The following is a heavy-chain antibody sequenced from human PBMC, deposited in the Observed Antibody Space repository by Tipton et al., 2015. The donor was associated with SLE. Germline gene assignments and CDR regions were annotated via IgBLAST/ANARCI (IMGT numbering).Heavy chain of an antibody. J-gene: IGHJ4*02. D-gene: IGHD3-16*01. CDR1: GVTFSSFT. CDR3: AKDGVLHYFDS. CDR2: IWYDGSNK. V-gene: IGHV3-33*06. Sequence: SLRLSCAASGVTFSSFTMTWVRQAPGKGLEWVAVIWYDGSNKYYADSVKGRFTISRDNSKNTLYLQMNSLRVEDTAVYYCAKDGVLHYFDSWGQGTLVTVSS.